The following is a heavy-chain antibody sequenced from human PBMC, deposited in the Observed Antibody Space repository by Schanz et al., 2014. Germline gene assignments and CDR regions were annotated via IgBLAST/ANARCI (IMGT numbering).Heavy chain of an antibody. Sequence: VQLEESGGGVVQPGRSLRLSCVASGFTFISYDIHWVRQAPGKGLEWVAVIRYDGRNKNFVESVKGRFTISRDNSNNTVYLQMNTLRAEDTAVYYCAREDCSATSCYFRYWGQGTLVTVSS. J-gene: IGHJ4*02. V-gene: IGHV3-33*01. CDR1: GFTFISYD. D-gene: IGHD2-21*01. CDR3: AREDCSATSCYFRY. CDR2: IRYDGRNK.